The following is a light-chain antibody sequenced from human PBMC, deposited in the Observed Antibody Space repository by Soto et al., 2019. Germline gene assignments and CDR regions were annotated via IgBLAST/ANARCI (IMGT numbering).Light chain of an antibody. CDR3: CSYAGSSTYV. Sequence: QSVLTQPASVSGSPGQSITISCTGTSSNVGSYILVSWYQQHPGKAPKLMIYEGSKRPSGVSNRFSGSKSGNTASLTISGLQAEDEADYYCCSYAGSSTYVFGGGTKLTVL. CDR1: SSNVGSYIL. V-gene: IGLV2-23*01. CDR2: EGS. J-gene: IGLJ2*01.